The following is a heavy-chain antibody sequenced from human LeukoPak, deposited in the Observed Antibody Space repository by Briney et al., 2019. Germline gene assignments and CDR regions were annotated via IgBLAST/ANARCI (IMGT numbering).Heavy chain of an antibody. CDR3: ATATIFGVVLYY. CDR2: ISYDGSNK. CDR1: GFTFSSYA. D-gene: IGHD3-3*01. Sequence: PGGSLRLSCAASGFTFSSYAMHWVRQAPGKGLEWVAVISYDGSNKYYADSVRGRFTIYRDNSKNTLYLQMNSLRTEDTAVYYCATATIFGVVLYYWGQGTLVTVSS. V-gene: IGHV3-30*04. J-gene: IGHJ4*02.